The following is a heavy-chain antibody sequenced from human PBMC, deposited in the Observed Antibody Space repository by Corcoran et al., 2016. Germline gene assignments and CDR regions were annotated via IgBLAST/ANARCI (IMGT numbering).Heavy chain of an antibody. CDR2: IRSKAYGGTT. J-gene: IGHJ6*02. CDR3: TRYLGELYYYYYYGMDV. Sequence: EVQMVESGGGLVQPGRSLRLSCTSSGFPFGDYALSGFRQAPVKGLVWVGFIRSKAYGGTTEYAASVKGRLTISRDDSKSIAYLQMNRLKTEDTGVYYCTRYLGELYYYYYYGMDVWGQGTTVTVSS. V-gene: IGHV3-49*03. CDR1: GFPFGDYA. D-gene: IGHD1-26*01.